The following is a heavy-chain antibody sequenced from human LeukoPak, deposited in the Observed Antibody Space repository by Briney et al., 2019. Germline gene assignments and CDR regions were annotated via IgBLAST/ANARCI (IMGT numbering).Heavy chain of an antibody. V-gene: IGHV3-7*01. CDR2: IKTDASEE. CDR3: ARQPQHEASFDY. J-gene: IGHJ4*02. CDR1: GFIFDRYW. Sequence: PGGSLRLSCVASGFIFDRYWMSWVRQAPGKGLEGVANIKTDASEEKYLDSVMGRFKISRDNAEDSLFLQMNSLRAEDTAVYFCARQPQHEASFDYWGQGALVAVSS.